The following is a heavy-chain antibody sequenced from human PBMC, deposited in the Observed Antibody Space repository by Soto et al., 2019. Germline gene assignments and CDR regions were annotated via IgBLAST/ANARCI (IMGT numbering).Heavy chain of an antibody. CDR1: GFTFSSYW. CDR3: ARDRGEYTSSWFWYFSH. D-gene: IGHD6-13*01. Sequence: GGSLRLSCAASGFTFSSYWMHWVRQAPGKGPEWVGRLNIAGTINYNPSLKSRITMSMDTSKNQISLHLRSVTAADTAIYYCARDRGEYTSSWFWYFSHWGHGTLVTVSS. CDR2: LNIAGTI. J-gene: IGHJ2*01. V-gene: IGHV3-74*01.